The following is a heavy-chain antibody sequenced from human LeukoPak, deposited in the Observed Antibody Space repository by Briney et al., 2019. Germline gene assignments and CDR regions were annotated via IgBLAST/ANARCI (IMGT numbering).Heavy chain of an antibody. D-gene: IGHD4-11*01. Sequence: SETLSLTCAVSGYSIRSGDYWGWIRQSPGKGLEWIGSIYHSGSTHYNPSLKSRVTISADTSKNQFSLLLSSVTAADTAVYYCARNRSLTTTPGFDHWGQGTLVTVSS. CDR2: IYHSGST. CDR1: GYSIRSGDY. J-gene: IGHJ4*02. V-gene: IGHV4-38-2*01. CDR3: ARNRSLTTTPGFDH.